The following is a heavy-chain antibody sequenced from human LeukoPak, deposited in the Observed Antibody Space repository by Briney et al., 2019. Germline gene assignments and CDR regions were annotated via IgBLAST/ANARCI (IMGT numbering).Heavy chain of an antibody. CDR3: ARGYSESSGRYAFHI. D-gene: IGHD3-22*01. Sequence: GGSLRLSCAASGFTFNSHTMNWVRQAPGQGLDLVSPISGTSTYRYYADSVKGRFTISRDNAENSLYLQMNSLRAEDTAVYYCARGYSESSGRYAFHIWGQGTMVTVSS. CDR1: GFTFNSHT. CDR2: ISGTSTYR. V-gene: IGHV3-21*01. J-gene: IGHJ3*02.